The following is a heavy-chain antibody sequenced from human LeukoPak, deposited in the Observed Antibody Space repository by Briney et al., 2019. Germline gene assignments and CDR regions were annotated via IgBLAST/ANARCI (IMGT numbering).Heavy chain of an antibody. CDR2: MNPNSGNT. Sequence: ASVNVSCKASGYTLTSYDINWVRQATGQGLEWMGWMNPNSGNTGYAQKFQGRVTMTRSTSISTAYMELSSLRSEDTAVYYCARGYCSSTSCWYSDYWGQGTLVTVSS. CDR1: GYTLTSYD. CDR3: ARGYCSSTSCWYSDY. V-gene: IGHV1-8*01. D-gene: IGHD2-2*01. J-gene: IGHJ4*02.